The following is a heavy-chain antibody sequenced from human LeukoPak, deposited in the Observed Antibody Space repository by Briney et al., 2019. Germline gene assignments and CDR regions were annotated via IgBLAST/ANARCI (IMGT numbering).Heavy chain of an antibody. CDR2: IYHSGST. CDR1: GGSISSGGYS. CDR3: ARARGYYYDSSGYYYSLGY. J-gene: IGHJ4*02. Sequence: KASETLSLTCAVSGGSISSGGYSWSWIRQPPGKGLEWIGYIYHSGSTYYNPSLKSRVTISVDRSKNQFSLKLSSVTAADTAVYYCARARGYYYDSSGYYYSLGYWGQGTLVTVSS. D-gene: IGHD3-22*01. V-gene: IGHV4-30-2*01.